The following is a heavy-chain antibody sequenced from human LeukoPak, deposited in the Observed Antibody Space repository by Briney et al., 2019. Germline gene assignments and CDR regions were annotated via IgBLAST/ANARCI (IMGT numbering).Heavy chain of an antibody. CDR1: GFDVSINY. Sequence: GGSLRLSCAASGFDVSINYMNWIRQSPEKGLEWVSIIHNDGSTYYADSVKGRFTVSRDNSKNTVSLQMDSLRVDDTGIYYCARGFLQLTPYYFDYWGQGTLVTVSS. V-gene: IGHV3-66*01. CDR3: ARGFLQLTPYYFDY. J-gene: IGHJ4*02. CDR2: IHNDGST. D-gene: IGHD1-1*01.